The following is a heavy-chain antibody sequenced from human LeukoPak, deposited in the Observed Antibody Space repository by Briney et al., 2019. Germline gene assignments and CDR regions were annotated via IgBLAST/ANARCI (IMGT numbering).Heavy chain of an antibody. CDR1: GFTFSSYW. CDR2: ISNNGGSA. D-gene: IGHD3-22*01. CDR3: VKGSYDSSGYYTDRGFDY. V-gene: IGHV3-64D*06. Sequence: SGGSLRLSCAAAGFTFSSYWMHWVRQAPGKGLECVSVISNNGGSAKYADSVQGRFTISRDNSKNTLYLQMSSLRADDTAVYYCVKGSYDSSGYYTDRGFDYCGQGTLATVSS. J-gene: IGHJ4*02.